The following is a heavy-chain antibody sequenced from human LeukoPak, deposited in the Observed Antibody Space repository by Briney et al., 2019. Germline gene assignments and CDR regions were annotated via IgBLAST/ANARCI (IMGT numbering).Heavy chain of an antibody. CDR3: AKGGPNWNYGNHFDY. D-gene: IGHD1-7*01. CDR2: ISGSGGST. V-gene: IGHV3-23*01. CDR1: GFTFSSYA. J-gene: IGHJ4*02. Sequence: GGSLRLSCAASGFTFSSYAMSWVRQAPGKGLEWVSAISGSGGSTYYADSVKGRFTISRDNSKNTLYLQMNSLRAVDTAVYYCAKGGPNWNYGNHFDYWGQGTLVTVSS.